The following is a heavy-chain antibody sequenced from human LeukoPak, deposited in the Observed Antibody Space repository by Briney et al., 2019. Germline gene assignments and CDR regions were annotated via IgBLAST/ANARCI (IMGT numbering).Heavy chain of an antibody. D-gene: IGHD3-10*01. CDR2: ISWNSGSI. CDR3: AKDPERISSGY. V-gene: IGHV3-9*03. J-gene: IGHJ4*02. CDR1: GFTFYDYA. Sequence: TGGSLRLSCAASGFTFYDYAMHWVRHAPGKGLEWVSGISWNSGSIGYADSVKGRFTISRDNSKNTLYLQMNSLRAEDMAVYYCAKDPERISSGYWGQGTLVTVSS.